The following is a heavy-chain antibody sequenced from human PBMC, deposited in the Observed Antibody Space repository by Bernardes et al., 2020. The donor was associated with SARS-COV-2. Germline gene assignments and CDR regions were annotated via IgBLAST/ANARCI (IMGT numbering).Heavy chain of an antibody. J-gene: IGHJ4*02. V-gene: IGHV4-61*08. D-gene: IGHD2-15*01. CDR2: IYYNGNT. Sequence: TLSLTCSVSGSSVCSGGYYWSWLRQPPGKGLGWVGFIYYNGNTNYNHSLKSRVTITVDTSKNQLSLELTSVTAADTAVYYCARDVSGGTLDYWGQGTPVTVSS. CDR1: GSSVCSGGYY. CDR3: ARDVSGGTLDY.